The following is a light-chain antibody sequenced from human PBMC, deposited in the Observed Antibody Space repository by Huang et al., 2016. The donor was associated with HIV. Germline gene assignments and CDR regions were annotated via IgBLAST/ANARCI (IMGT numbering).Light chain of an antibody. CDR3: QQYDSSPLYT. J-gene: IGKJ2*01. CDR1: QSVSSTF. CDR2: GAS. Sequence: EIVLTQSPGTLSLSPGERSTRSCRASQSVSSTFLAWYQQKPGQAPRLLIYGASNRATGSPDRCSGSGSGTDFTLTISRLEPEDFAVYHCQQYDSSPLYTFGQGTKLEIK. V-gene: IGKV3-20*01.